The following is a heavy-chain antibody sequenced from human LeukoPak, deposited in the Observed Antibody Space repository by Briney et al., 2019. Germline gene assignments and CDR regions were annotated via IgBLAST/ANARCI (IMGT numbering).Heavy chain of an antibody. V-gene: IGHV4-34*01. CDR1: GGSFSGYY. Sequence: SETLSLTCAVYGGSFSGYYWSWILQPPGKGLEWIGEINNRGSTNYNPSLKSRVTISVDTSKNQFSLKQSSVTDAVYYCARRSRTAAGRGGFDYWGQGTLVTVSS. CDR2: INNRGST. J-gene: IGHJ4*02. CDR3: ARRSRTAAGRGGFDY. D-gene: IGHD6-13*01.